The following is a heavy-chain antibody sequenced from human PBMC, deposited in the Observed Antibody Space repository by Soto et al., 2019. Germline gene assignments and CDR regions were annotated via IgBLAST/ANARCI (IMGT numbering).Heavy chain of an antibody. J-gene: IGHJ6*02. CDR1: GGSFSGYY. CDR2: INHSGST. CDR3: ARKKKWPLYYYYGMDV. Sequence: QVQLQQWGAGLLKPSETLSLTCAVYGGSFSGYYWCWIRQPPGKGLEWIGEINHSGSTNYNPSLKSRVTISVDTSKNQFSLKLSSVTAADTAVYYCARKKKWPLYYYYGMDVWGQGTTVTVSS. V-gene: IGHV4-34*01. D-gene: IGHD5-12*01.